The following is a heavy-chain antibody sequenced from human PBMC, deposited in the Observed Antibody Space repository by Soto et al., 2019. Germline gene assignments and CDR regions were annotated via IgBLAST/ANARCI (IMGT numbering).Heavy chain of an antibody. V-gene: IGHV3-21*01. Sequence: GGSLRLSCAASGFTFSSYSMNWVRQAPGKGLEWVSSISSSSSYIYYADSVKGRFTISRDNAKNSLYLQMNSLRAEDTAVYYCARLGGYCSGGSCPYGTDVRGQGTTVTVSS. CDR2: ISSSSSYI. CDR3: ARLGGYCSGGSCPYGTDV. CDR1: GFTFSSYS. J-gene: IGHJ6*02. D-gene: IGHD2-15*01.